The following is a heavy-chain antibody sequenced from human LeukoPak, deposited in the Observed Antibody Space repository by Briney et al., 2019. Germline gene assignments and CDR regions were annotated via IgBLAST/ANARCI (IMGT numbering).Heavy chain of an antibody. Sequence: SQTLSLTCTVSGGSISSGASDWGWIRQHPKRGLEWVGYINHSGSTYYNPSLGSRVTMSVDTSKNQFSLRLSSVTAADTAVYYCARDGEGDEGWDYWGQGTLVTVSS. D-gene: IGHD7-27*01. CDR1: GGSISSGASD. CDR2: INHSGST. V-gene: IGHV4-31*03. CDR3: ARDGEGDEGWDY. J-gene: IGHJ4*02.